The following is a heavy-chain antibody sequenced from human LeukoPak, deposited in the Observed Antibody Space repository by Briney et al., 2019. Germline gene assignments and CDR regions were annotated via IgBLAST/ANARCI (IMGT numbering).Heavy chain of an antibody. D-gene: IGHD2-15*01. Sequence: PGGSLRLSCAASGFTFDEYGMSWVRQAPGKGLECVSSINSKGFSTSYTDSVKGRFTISRDNAKNTLYLQMNSLRAEDTAVYNCERGIVVLAATLIYWFDPWGQGTLVTVSS. V-gene: IGHV3-20*01. CDR1: GFTFDEYG. CDR3: ERGIVVLAATLIYWFDP. CDR2: INSKGFST. J-gene: IGHJ5*02.